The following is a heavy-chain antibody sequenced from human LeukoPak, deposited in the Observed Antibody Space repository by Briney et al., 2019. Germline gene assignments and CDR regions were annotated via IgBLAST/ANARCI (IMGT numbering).Heavy chain of an antibody. V-gene: IGHV4-39*07. CDR1: GDSITNYNYH. CDR2: LYNTGSTDNT. Sequence: SETLSLTCSVSGDSITNYNYHWGWIRQPPGKGLEWIGRLYNTGSTDNTDSNPSLQSRVTISADTSMNQIFLRLTSVTAADTAVYYCARDFGAGSYRYGMDVWGQGTTVTVSS. J-gene: IGHJ6*02. D-gene: IGHD3-10*01. CDR3: ARDFGAGSYRYGMDV.